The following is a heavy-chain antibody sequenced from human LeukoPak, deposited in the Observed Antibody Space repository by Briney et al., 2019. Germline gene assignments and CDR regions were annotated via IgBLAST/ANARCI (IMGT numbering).Heavy chain of an antibody. V-gene: IGHV1-2*02. Sequence: ASVKVSCKASGYTFTGYYMHWVRQAPGQGLEWMGWINPNSGGTNYAQKFQGRVTMTRDTSISTAYMELSSLRSEDTAVYYCATGSSVPLGAFDIWGQGTMVTVSS. CDR1: GYTFTGYY. CDR3: ATGSSVPLGAFDI. CDR2: INPNSGGT. J-gene: IGHJ3*02. D-gene: IGHD6-19*01.